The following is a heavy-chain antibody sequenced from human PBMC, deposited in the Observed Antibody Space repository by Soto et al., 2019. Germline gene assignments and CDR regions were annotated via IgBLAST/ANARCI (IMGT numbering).Heavy chain of an antibody. CDR3: RGPLPDDYYYGMDV. J-gene: IGHJ6*02. CDR1: GGSFSGYY. D-gene: IGHD2-15*01. V-gene: IGHV4-34*01. CDR2: INHSAST. Sequence: QVQLQQWGAGLLKPSETLSLTCAIYGGSFSGYYWIWIRQPPGKGLEWIGEINHSASTHYNPSLKSRVNKQEDKSKNEFPLKLSSVTAADTAVYYCRGPLPDDYYYGMDVWGQGTTVTVSS.